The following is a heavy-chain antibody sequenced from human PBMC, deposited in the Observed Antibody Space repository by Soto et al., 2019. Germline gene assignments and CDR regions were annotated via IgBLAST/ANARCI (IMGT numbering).Heavy chain of an antibody. V-gene: IGHV4-4*02. CDR1: GSSISNTDW. D-gene: IGHD1-26*01. Sequence: XETLSLTCSVSGSSISNTDWWSWVRQPPGKGLEWIGEIYHSGTTNCDPSLKSRVTISLDKSKSLFSLTLTSLTAADTAVYYCAIPGAGDFDSWGQGTLVTVSS. J-gene: IGHJ4*02. CDR2: IYHSGTT. CDR3: AIPGAGDFDS.